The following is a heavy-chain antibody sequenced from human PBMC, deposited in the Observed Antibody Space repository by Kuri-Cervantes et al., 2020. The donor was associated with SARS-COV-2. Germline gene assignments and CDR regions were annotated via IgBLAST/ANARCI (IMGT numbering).Heavy chain of an antibody. CDR1: GYTFTGYY. CDR2: INPNSGGT. V-gene: IGHV1-2*04. D-gene: IGHD6-6*01. Sequence: ASVKVSCKAAGYTFTGYYMHWVRQAPGQGLEWMGWINPNSGGTNYAEKFPGWVTMTSDTSISTAYMELSRLRSDDTAVYYCATYRGAALDYWGQGTLVTVSS. J-gene: IGHJ4*02. CDR3: ATYRGAALDY.